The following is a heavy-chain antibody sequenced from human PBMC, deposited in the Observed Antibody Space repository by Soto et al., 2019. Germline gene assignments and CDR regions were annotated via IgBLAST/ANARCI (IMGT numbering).Heavy chain of an antibody. CDR2: ISGAGGNT. CDR1: GFAFGAYA. J-gene: IGHJ5*02. CDR3: AKAPVPQLLPSWWCEP. D-gene: IGHD2-2*01. V-gene: IGHV3-23*01. Sequence: EVQLLESGGGLVQPGGSLRLSCAASGFAFGAYAMTWVRQAPGKGLEWVSVISGAGGNTYYADSVKGRFTVSRDNSKKMLYLEMNSLRVEDTAIYYCAKAPVPQLLPSWWCEPWGQGTRVTVSS.